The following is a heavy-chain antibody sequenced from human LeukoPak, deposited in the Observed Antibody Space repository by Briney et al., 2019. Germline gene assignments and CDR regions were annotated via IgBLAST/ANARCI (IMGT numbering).Heavy chain of an antibody. CDR1: GFTFSSYA. Sequence: GGSLRLSCAASGFTFSSYAMSWVRQAPGKGLEWVSAISGSGGSTYYADSVKGRFTISRDNSKNTLYLQMNSLRAEDTAVYYCARDGGSYDWYFDLWGRGTLVTVSS. CDR2: ISGSGGST. D-gene: IGHD1-26*01. J-gene: IGHJ2*01. CDR3: ARDGGSYDWYFDL. V-gene: IGHV3-23*01.